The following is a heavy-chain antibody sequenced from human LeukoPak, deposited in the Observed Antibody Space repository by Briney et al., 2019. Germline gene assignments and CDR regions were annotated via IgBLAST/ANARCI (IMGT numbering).Heavy chain of an antibody. CDR2: IWAAGNDD. CDR1: GFSFSLYG. Sequence: GGSLRLSCGASGFSFSLYGMHWVRQAPGKGLEWVAFIWAAGNDDFYADSVKGRFTISRDNSKITLYLRLNGLRAEDTAVYYCAKDSDAVTTCLDSWGQGTLVAVSS. CDR3: AKDSDAVTTCLDS. V-gene: IGHV3-30*02. J-gene: IGHJ4*02. D-gene: IGHD4-17*01.